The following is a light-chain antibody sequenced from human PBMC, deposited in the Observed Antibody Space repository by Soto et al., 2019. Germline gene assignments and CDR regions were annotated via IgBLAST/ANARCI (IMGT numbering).Light chain of an antibody. J-gene: IGLJ3*02. V-gene: IGLV1-40*01. Sequence: QSVLTQPPSVSGAPGQRVTISCTGSSSNIGAGYDVHWYQHLPGTAPKLLISGNSNRPSGVPDRFSGSNSGTSPSLAITGLQAEDEADYYCQSYDSSLSGWVFGGGTQLTVL. CDR1: SSNIGAGYD. CDR2: GNS. CDR3: QSYDSSLSGWV.